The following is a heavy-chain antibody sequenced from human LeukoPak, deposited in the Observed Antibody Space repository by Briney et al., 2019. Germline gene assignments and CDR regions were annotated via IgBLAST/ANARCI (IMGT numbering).Heavy chain of an antibody. CDR3: AIDVLTRAMGGAFDR. CDR2: ISGSGDTT. J-gene: IGHJ4*02. D-gene: IGHD4-11*01. V-gene: IGHV3-23*01. CDR1: GFTFTSYS. Sequence: PGGSLRLSCAASGFTFTSYSMNWVRQAPGKGLEWVSVISGSGDTTYYADSVRGRFTISRDNSKNTLYLQMNNLRAEDMAVYYCAIDVLTRAMGGAFDRWGQGSLVTVSS.